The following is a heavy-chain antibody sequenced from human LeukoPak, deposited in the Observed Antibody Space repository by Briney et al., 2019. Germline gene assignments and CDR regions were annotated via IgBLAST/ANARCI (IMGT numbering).Heavy chain of an antibody. CDR3: ARVTDFWSGYYIRYFDL. CDR2: IYHSGST. D-gene: IGHD3-3*01. J-gene: IGHJ5*02. Sequence: SETLSLTCAVSGYSISSGYYWGWIRQPPGKGLEWIGSIYHSGSTYYNPSLKSRVTISVDTSKNQFSLKLSSVTAADTAVYYCARVTDFWSGYYIRYFDLWGQGSLVTVSS. V-gene: IGHV4-38-2*01. CDR1: GYSISSGYY.